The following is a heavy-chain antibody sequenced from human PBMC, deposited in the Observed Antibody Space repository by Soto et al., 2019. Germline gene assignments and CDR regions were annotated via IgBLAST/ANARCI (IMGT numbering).Heavy chain of an antibody. V-gene: IGHV3-30-3*01. CDR3: ARASLDYGDYGCDY. CDR1: GFTFSSYA. CDR2: ISYDGSNK. Sequence: PGGSLRLSCAASGFTFSSYAMHWVRQAPGKGLEWVAVISYDGSNKYYANSVKGRFTISRDNSKNTLYLQMNSLRAEDTAVYYCARASLDYGDYGCDYWGQGTLVTVSS. J-gene: IGHJ4*02. D-gene: IGHD4-17*01.